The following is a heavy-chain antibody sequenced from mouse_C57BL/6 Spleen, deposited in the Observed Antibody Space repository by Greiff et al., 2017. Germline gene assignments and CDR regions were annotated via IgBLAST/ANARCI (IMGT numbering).Heavy chain of an antibody. V-gene: IGHV1-4*01. Sequence: QVQLQQSGAELARPGASVKMSCKASGYTFTSYTMHWVKQRPGQGLEWIGYINPSSGYTKYNQKFKDKATLTADKSSSTAYMQLSSLTSEDSAVYYCARYDYDPLFDDWGQGTTLTVSS. CDR1: GYTFTSYT. D-gene: IGHD2-4*01. J-gene: IGHJ2*01. CDR2: INPSSGYT. CDR3: ARYDYDPLFDD.